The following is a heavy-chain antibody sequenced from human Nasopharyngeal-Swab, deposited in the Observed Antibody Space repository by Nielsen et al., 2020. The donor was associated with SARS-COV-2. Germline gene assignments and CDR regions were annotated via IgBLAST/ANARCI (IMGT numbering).Heavy chain of an antibody. J-gene: IGHJ6*02. Sequence: ESLKISCAVYGGSFSGYYWSWIRQPPGKGLEWIGEINHSGSTNYNPSLKSRVTISVDTSKNQFSLKLSSVTAADTAVYYCARDTPPTNYYGSGSSQPSYYYYGMDVWGQGTTVTVSS. CDR2: INHSGST. CDR1: GGSFSGYY. V-gene: IGHV4-34*01. CDR3: ARDTPPTNYYGSGSSQPSYYYYGMDV. D-gene: IGHD3-10*01.